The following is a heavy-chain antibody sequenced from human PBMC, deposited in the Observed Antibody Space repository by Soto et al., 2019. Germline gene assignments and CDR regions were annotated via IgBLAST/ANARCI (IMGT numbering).Heavy chain of an antibody. CDR2: IWYDGSNK. CDR3: ARDQGSANWFDP. Sequence: QVQLVESGGGVVQPGRSLRLSCAASGFTFSSYGVHWVRQAPGKGLEWVAVIWYDGSNKYYADSVKGRFTISRDNSKNTLYLQMNSLRAEDTAVYYCARDQGSANWFDPWGQGTLVTVSS. V-gene: IGHV3-33*01. CDR1: GFTFSSYG. J-gene: IGHJ5*02.